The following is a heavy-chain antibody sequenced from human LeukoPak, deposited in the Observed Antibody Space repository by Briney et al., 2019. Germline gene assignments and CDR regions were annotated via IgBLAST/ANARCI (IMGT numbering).Heavy chain of an antibody. CDR2: VDPDDGQR. D-gene: IGHD1-26*01. CDR1: GYTLDDIS. Sequence: PGASVTVACKISGYTLDDISMHWVRQPPGKGLEWMGGVDPDDGQRVYAQKFEGRVSMTEDSSTNTAYMELSRLRSEDTAVYYCAAVSGHYPLLDAWGQGALVTVST. CDR3: AAVSGHYPLLDA. J-gene: IGHJ5*02. V-gene: IGHV1-24*01.